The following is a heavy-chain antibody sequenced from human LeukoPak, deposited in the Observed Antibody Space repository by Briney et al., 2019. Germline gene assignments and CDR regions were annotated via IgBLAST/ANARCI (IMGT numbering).Heavy chain of an antibody. CDR1: GFTFSSYA. J-gene: IGHJ4*02. Sequence: GGSLRLSCAASGFTFSSYAMSWFRQAPGKGLEWVSALNHGGGSTYYADSVKGRFTIFRDNSKNTLYLQISSLRVEDTAVYYCAKTGRDYGDFFYFDYWGQGTLVTVSS. CDR2: LNHGGGST. CDR3: AKTGRDYGDFFYFDY. V-gene: IGHV3-23*01. D-gene: IGHD4-17*01.